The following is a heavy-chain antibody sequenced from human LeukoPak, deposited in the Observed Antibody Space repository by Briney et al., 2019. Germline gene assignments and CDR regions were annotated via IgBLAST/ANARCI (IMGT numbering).Heavy chain of an antibody. CDR3: ARDHIYPYGGKRRYYYYGMDV. Sequence: SETLSLTCTVSGGSISSSSYYWGWIRQPPGKGLKWIGTIYYSGSTYYNPSLKSRVTISVDTSKNQFSLKLSSVTAADTAAYYCARDHIYPYGGKRRYYYYGMDVWGQGTTVTVSS. CDR1: GGSISSSSYY. D-gene: IGHD4-23*01. V-gene: IGHV4-39*02. CDR2: IYYSGST. J-gene: IGHJ6*02.